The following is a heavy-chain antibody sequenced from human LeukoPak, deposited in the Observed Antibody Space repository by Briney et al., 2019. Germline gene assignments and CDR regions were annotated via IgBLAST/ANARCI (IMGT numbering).Heavy chain of an antibody. CDR3: ARDFDPHYYYGMDV. Sequence: GGSLRLSCTASGFTFSSYGMHWVRQAPGKGLEWVAVIWYDGSNKYYADSVKGRFTISRDNSKNTLYLQMNSLRAEDTAVYYCARDFDPHYYYGMDVWGQGTTVTVSS. V-gene: IGHV3-33*01. D-gene: IGHD3-9*01. CDR1: GFTFSSYG. CDR2: IWYDGSNK. J-gene: IGHJ6*02.